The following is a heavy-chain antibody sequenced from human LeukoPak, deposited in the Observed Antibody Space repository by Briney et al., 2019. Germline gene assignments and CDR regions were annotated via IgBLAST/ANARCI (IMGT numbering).Heavy chain of an antibody. CDR3: ASSDGSSGLDAFDI. CDR2: IYYSGST. Sequence: PSETLSLTCTVSGDSFSSGGFYWSWIRQPPGKGLEWIGYIYYSGSTYYNPSLKSRVTISVDTSKNQFSLKLSSVTAADTAVYYCASSDGSSGLDAFDIWGQGTMVTVSS. D-gene: IGHD6-19*01. V-gene: IGHV4-30-4*08. J-gene: IGHJ3*02. CDR1: GDSFSSGGFY.